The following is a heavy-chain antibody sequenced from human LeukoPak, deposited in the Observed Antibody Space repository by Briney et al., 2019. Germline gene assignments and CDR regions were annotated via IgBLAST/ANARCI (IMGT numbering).Heavy chain of an antibody. Sequence: SETLSLTCTVSGDSINSYYWSWIRQPPGKGLEWIGYISYTGSANYNPSLKSRVTISIDTSKNQFSLKLSSVTAADTAVYYCAREGTYGDYWGQGTLVTVSS. J-gene: IGHJ4*02. V-gene: IGHV4-59*12. CDR2: ISYTGSA. D-gene: IGHD2-8*01. CDR3: AREGTYGDY. CDR1: GDSINSYY.